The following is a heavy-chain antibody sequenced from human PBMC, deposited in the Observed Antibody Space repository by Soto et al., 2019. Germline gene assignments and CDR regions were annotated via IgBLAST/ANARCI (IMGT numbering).Heavy chain of an antibody. CDR2: IKQDGSEK. V-gene: IGHV3-7*01. CDR3: ARVPTIFVWYYHMDV. CDR1: GFSFESFW. D-gene: IGHD3-3*01. Sequence: EMEMVESGGGLVQPGGSLRLSCTASGFSFESFWMAWVRQAPGKGLEWVANIKQDGSEKYHVDSVKGRFTISRDNAKNSLYLDMNSLRAEDTAVYYCARVPTIFVWYYHMDVWGKGTTVTVSS. J-gene: IGHJ6*03.